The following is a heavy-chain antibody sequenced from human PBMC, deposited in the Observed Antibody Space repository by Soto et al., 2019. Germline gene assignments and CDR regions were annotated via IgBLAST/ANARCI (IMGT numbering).Heavy chain of an antibody. CDR3: VRDRSFFCSGKSCKSLDY. D-gene: IGHD1-26*01. J-gene: IGHJ4*02. V-gene: IGHV3-21*01. CDR1: GFSFRNYN. Sequence: EVQLVESGGGLVKPGGSLRLSCAASGFSFRNYNMNWVRQLPGKGLEWISSIGSTGGYIYYADSMKGRVTISRDNGNNSVFLQLDSLRAEDTGVYFCVRDRSFFCSGKSCKSLDYWGQGTLVSVSS. CDR2: IGSTGGYI.